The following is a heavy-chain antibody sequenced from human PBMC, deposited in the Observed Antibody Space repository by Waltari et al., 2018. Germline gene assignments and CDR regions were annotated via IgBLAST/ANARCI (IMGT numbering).Heavy chain of an antibody. CDR2: INHRGST. D-gene: IGHD3-3*01. CDR1: GWSFSGYY. V-gene: IGHV4-34*01. CDR3: ARYDFWSGYYEGY. Sequence: QVQLQQWGAGLLKPSETLSLTCAVYGWSFSGYYWSLIRQPPGKGREWIGEINHRGSTNYNPSLKSRVTISVDTSKNQFSLKLSSVTAADTAVDYCARYDFWSGYYEGYWGQGTLVTVSS. J-gene: IGHJ4*02.